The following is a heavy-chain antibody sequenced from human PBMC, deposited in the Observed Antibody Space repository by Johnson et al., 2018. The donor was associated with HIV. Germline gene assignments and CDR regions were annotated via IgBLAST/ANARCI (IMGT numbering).Heavy chain of an antibody. J-gene: IGHJ3*02. Sequence: QVQLVESGGGLVQRGGSLRLSCAGSGFIFSNYWMNWVRQAPGKGLEWVANIKGDGSNKYYADSAKGRFTISRDNSKNTLYLQMNSLRAEDTAVYYCARAPGAGDAFDIWGQGTMVTVSS. CDR3: ARAPGAGDAFDI. V-gene: IGHV3-33*08. CDR1: GFIFSNYW. D-gene: IGHD7-27*01. CDR2: IKGDGSNK.